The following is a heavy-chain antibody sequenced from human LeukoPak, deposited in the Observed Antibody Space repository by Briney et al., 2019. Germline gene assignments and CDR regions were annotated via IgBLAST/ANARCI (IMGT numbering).Heavy chain of an antibody. D-gene: IGHD3-10*01. Sequence: GALILSCAASGFPFTTYGMHWVRQAPGKGLEWVALISFDGSEKYYAESVKGRFTISRDNSKNTLYLQMNSVRVEDTAVYFCAKDVKMFRGPMIMRHFDYWGQGTLVTVSS. J-gene: IGHJ4*02. CDR3: AKDVKMFRGPMIMRHFDY. CDR2: ISFDGSEK. CDR1: GFPFTTYG. V-gene: IGHV3-30*18.